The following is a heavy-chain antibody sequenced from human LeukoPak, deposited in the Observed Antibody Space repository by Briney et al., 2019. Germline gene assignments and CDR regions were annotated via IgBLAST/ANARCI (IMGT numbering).Heavy chain of an antibody. CDR2: INPDGSQT. D-gene: IGHD4-17*01. J-gene: IGHJ5*02. V-gene: IGHV3-7*01. CDR1: GFTFTTYW. Sequence: GSLRLSCAASGFTFTTYWMNWVRQAPGKGLEWVALINPDGSQTMYVDSVKGRFTISRDNAENSLYLQMNTLRAEDTAVYYCARDLGYGALDPWGQGTLVTVSS. CDR3: ARDLGYGALDP.